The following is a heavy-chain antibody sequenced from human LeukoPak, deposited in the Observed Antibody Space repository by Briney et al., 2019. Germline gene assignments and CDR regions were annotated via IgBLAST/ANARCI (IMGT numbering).Heavy chain of an antibody. D-gene: IGHD3-16*01. V-gene: IGHV1-2*02. CDR3: ARGGVFQDLYSYYYGMDV. CDR2: INANSGGT. J-gene: IGHJ6*02. CDR1: GYIFTGYF. Sequence: ASVKVSCKASGYIFTGYFMHWVRQAPGQGLEWMGWINANSGGTSYAQKFQGRVTMTRDTSISTAYLELSGLRSDDTVVYYCARGGVFQDLYSYYYGMDVWGQGTTVTISS.